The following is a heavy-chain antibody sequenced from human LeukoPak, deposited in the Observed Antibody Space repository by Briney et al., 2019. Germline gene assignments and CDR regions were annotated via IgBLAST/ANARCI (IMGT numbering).Heavy chain of an antibody. Sequence: SVKVSCKASGGTFSSYAISWVRQAPGQGLEWMGGIVPVFGSPDYAQKFQGRVTITTDDSTSTVYMELRGLRSEDTAVYFCARVGDCNITNCLTRYYYHYMAVWGRGTTVTVSS. CDR1: GGTFSSYA. D-gene: IGHD2-2*01. V-gene: IGHV1-69*05. CDR3: ARVGDCNITNCLTRYYYHYMAV. CDR2: IVPVFGSP. J-gene: IGHJ6*03.